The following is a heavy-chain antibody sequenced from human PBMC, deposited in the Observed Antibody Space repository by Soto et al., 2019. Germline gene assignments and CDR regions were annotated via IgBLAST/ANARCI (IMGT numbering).Heavy chain of an antibody. CDR2: IGTAGDT. CDR1: GFTFSSYD. Sequence: GGSLRLSCAASGFTFSSYDMHWVRQATGKGLEWVSAIGTAGDTYYPGSVKGRFTISRENAKNSLYLQMNSLRAEDTAVYYCARSDSSSWNYYYYGMDVWGQGTTVTVSS. CDR3: ARSDSSSWNYYYYGMDV. V-gene: IGHV3-13*01. J-gene: IGHJ6*02. D-gene: IGHD6-13*01.